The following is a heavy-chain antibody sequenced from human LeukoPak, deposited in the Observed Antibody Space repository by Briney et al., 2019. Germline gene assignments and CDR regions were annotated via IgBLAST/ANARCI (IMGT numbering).Heavy chain of an antibody. J-gene: IGHJ5*02. CDR2: ISSSGSTI. CDR1: GFTFSDYY. D-gene: IGHD3-22*01. Sequence: GGSLRLSCAAPGFTFSDYYMSWIRQAPGKGLEWVSYISSSGSTIYYADSVKGRFTISRDNAKNSLYLQMNSLRAEDTAVYYCARVGWSSDFNWFDPWGQGTLVTVFS. V-gene: IGHV3-11*01. CDR3: ARVGWSSDFNWFDP.